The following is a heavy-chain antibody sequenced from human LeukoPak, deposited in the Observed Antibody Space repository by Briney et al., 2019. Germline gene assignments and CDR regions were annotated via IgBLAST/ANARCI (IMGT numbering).Heavy chain of an antibody. D-gene: IGHD6-13*01. V-gene: IGHV3-30*14. CDR1: AFTFSSHT. Sequence: PGGSLRLSCAASAFTFSSHTMHWVRQAPGKGLEWVAVISYDGSNKYYADSVKGRFTISRHNSKNTLYLQMNSLRAEDTAVYYCARETIAAAGTSGDYWGQGTLVTVSS. J-gene: IGHJ4*02. CDR3: ARETIAAAGTSGDY. CDR2: ISYDGSNK.